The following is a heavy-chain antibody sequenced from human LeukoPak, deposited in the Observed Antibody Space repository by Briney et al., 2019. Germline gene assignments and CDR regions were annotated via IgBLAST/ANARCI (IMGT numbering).Heavy chain of an antibody. CDR3: ARDHSIDDKSWWLDP. CDR2: INPYGDYT. Sequence: ASVKVSCKTSGDTFTRNWMHWVRQGPGQGLEWMGVINPYGDYTMYAQKFQGRVTVTRDMSSRTDYMELGSLRSDDTAVYYCARDHSIDDKSWWLDPWGQGTLVIVSS. D-gene: IGHD1-1*01. CDR1: GDTFTRNW. V-gene: IGHV1-46*01. J-gene: IGHJ5*02.